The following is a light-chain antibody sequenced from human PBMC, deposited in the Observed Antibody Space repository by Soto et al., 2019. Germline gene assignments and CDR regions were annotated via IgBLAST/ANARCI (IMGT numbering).Light chain of an antibody. CDR1: HSVSSN. V-gene: IGKV3-15*01. CDR2: GAS. J-gene: IGKJ5*01. CDR3: QQYNNWPPIT. Sequence: EIALTKSPATLSVSPRERATLSCRASHSVSSNLAWYQQKPGQAPRLLIYGASTRATDIPARFSGSGSGTEFTLTISSLQSEDFAGYYCQQYNNWPPITFGQGTRREIK.